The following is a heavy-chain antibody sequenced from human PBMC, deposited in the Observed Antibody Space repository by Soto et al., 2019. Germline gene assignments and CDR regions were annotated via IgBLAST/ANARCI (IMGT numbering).Heavy chain of an antibody. CDR3: ASLRFLEWSSFDY. Sequence: SETLSLTCTVCGGSISSYYWSWIRQHPGKGLEWIGYIYYSGSTNYNPSLKSRVTISVDTSKNQFSLKLSSVTAADTAVYYCASLRFLEWSSFDYWGQGTLVTVSS. J-gene: IGHJ4*02. CDR2: IYYSGST. D-gene: IGHD3-3*01. CDR1: GGSISSYY. V-gene: IGHV4-59*01.